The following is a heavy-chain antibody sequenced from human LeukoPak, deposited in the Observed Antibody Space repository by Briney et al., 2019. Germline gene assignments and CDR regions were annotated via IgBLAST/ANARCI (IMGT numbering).Heavy chain of an antibody. CDR3: ARLGRFGALLPYYYYMDV. CDR2: IYSSGST. Sequence: SETLSLTCTVSGGSISSSTYFWDCLRQPPGKGLECIGSIYSSGSTYYNPSLKSRLTISIDTCENQFSLRLNSVTAADTAVYYCARLGRFGALLPYYYYMDVWGKGTTVTVSS. D-gene: IGHD1-26*01. J-gene: IGHJ6*03. CDR1: GGSISSSTYF. V-gene: IGHV4-39*01.